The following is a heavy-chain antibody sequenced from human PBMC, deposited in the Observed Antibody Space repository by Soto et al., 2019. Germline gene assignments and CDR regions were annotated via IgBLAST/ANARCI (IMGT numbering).Heavy chain of an antibody. Sequence: QVQLVQSGAEVKKPGSSVKVSCKASGGIFSSYAISWVRQAPGQGLEWMGGIIPIFGTANYAQKFQGRVTITADESTSTAYMELSSLRSEDTAVYYCARDRDWGDGYNYYGYWGQGTLVTVSS. D-gene: IGHD2-21*01. CDR1: GGIFSSYA. V-gene: IGHV1-69*01. CDR2: IIPIFGTA. CDR3: ARDRDWGDGYNYYGY. J-gene: IGHJ4*02.